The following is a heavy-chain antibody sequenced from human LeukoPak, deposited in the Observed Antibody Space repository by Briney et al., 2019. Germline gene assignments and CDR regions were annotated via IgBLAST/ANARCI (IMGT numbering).Heavy chain of an antibody. CDR3: ARAPSQIPQGYWFDP. CDR2: IYYSGST. CDR1: GGSISSGGYY. D-gene: IGHD2-2*02. J-gene: IGHJ5*02. V-gene: IGHV4-31*03. Sequence: PSQTLSLTCTVSGGSISSGGYYWSWIRQHPGKGLEWIGYIYYSGSTFYNPSLKSRVTISVDTSKNQFSLKLSSVTAADTAVYYCARAPSQIPQGYWFDPWGQGTLVTVSS.